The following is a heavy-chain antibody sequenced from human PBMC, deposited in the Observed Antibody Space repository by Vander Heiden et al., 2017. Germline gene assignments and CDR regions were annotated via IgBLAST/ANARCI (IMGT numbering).Heavy chain of an antibody. D-gene: IGHD6-19*01. J-gene: IGHJ4*02. CDR1: GYTFSNFG. CDR3: ARDPAYSSGFLDH. Sequence: QAQLVQSGGEVKKPGASVKVSCKAAGYTFSNFGITWVRQAPGQGLEWMGWINVNNGDTKYLQTFQGRVTLTTDTSTNTAYLELWSLRSDDTALYYCARDPAYSSGFLDHWGQGTLLTVSS. CDR2: INVNNGDT. V-gene: IGHV1-18*01.